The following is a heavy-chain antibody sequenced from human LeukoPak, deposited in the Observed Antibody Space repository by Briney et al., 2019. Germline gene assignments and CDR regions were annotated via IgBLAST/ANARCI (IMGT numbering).Heavy chain of an antibody. CDR1: GGSISTSSYY. Sequence: PSETLSLTCTVSGGSISTSSYYWGWVRQPPGKGLEWIGNIFYSGSTYYSPSLKSRVTISLDTSRNQFSLKLSSVTAADTAVYSCARVVQYYYYMDVWGKGTTVTVSS. CDR3: ARVVQYYYYMDV. D-gene: IGHD6-6*01. V-gene: IGHV4-39*07. CDR2: IFYSGST. J-gene: IGHJ6*03.